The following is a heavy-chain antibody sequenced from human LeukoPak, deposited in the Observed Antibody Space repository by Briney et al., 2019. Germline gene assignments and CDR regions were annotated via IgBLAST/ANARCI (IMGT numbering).Heavy chain of an antibody. V-gene: IGHV3-30*02. CDR3: AREGSLGRNLPFDY. J-gene: IGHJ4*02. D-gene: IGHD3-10*01. CDR2: IRYDGSNK. Sequence: GGSLRLSCAASGFTFSSYGMLWVRQAPGKGLEWVAFIRYDGSNKYYADSVKGRFTISRDNAKNTLYLQMNSLRGEDTAVYYCAREGSLGRNLPFDYWGQGTLVTVSS. CDR1: GFTFSSYG.